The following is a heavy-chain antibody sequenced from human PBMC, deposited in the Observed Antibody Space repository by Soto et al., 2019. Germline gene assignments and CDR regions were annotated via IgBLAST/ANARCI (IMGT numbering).Heavy chain of an antibody. J-gene: IGHJ4*02. CDR1: GFTFSSYS. CDR2: ISSSSSTI. Sequence: EVQLVESGGGLVQPGGSLRLSCAASGFTFSSYSMNWVRQAPGKGLEWVSYISSSSSTIYYADSVKGRFTISRDNAKNSLYLQMNSLRDEDTAVYYCAREAIAVAALGDYFDYWGQGTLVTVSS. D-gene: IGHD6-19*01. V-gene: IGHV3-48*02. CDR3: AREAIAVAALGDYFDY.